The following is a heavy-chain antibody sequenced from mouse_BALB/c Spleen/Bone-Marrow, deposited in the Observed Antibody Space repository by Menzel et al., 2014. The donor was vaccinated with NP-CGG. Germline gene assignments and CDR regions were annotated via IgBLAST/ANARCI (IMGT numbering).Heavy chain of an antibody. Sequence: LVESGPELVKPGASVKMSCKASGYTFTSYVMHWVKQKTGQGLELIGYINPYNVGTKYNEQFKGKATLTSDKSSSTAYMEPSSLSSEDSAVYYCARSLVRYYAIDYWGQGTSVTVAS. D-gene: IGHD1-1*01. CDR1: GYTFTSYV. V-gene: IGHV1-14*01. CDR3: ARSLVRYYAIDY. CDR2: INPYNVGT. J-gene: IGHJ4*01.